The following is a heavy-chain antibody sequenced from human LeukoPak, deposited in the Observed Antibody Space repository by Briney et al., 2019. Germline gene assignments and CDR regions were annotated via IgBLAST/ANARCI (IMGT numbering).Heavy chain of an antibody. CDR1: GFTFSSYG. D-gene: IGHD2/OR15-2a*01. CDR3: AKGTAGEYDGALDI. CDR2: ISYDGSNK. Sequence: GGSLRLSCAASGFTFSSYGMHWVRQAPGKGLEWVAVISYDGSNKYYADSVKGRFTISRDNSKNTLYLQMNSLRAEDTAVYYCAKGTAGEYDGALDIWGQGTMVTVSS. V-gene: IGHV3-30*18. J-gene: IGHJ3*02.